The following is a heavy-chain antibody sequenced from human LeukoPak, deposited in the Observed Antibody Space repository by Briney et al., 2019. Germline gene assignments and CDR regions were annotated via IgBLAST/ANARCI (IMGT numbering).Heavy chain of an antibody. D-gene: IGHD3-10*01. CDR2: IYHSGST. CDR3: ARANYGSAGTTIDY. CDR1: GGSISSSNW. V-gene: IGHV4-4*02. Sequence: SETLSLTCAVSGGSISSSNWWRWVRQPPGKGLEWIGEIYHSGSTNYNPSLKSRVTISVDKSKNQFSLKLSSVTAADTAVYYCARANYGSAGTTIDYWGQGTLVTVS. J-gene: IGHJ4*02.